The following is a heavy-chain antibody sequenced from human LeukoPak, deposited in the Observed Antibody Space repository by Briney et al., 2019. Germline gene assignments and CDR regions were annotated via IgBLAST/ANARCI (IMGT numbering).Heavy chain of an antibody. Sequence: GGSLRLSCAASGFTFSSYSMNWVRQAPGKGLGWMAVIGSDGRNKFYADSVTGRFSVSIDNSKNTLYLQMNSLRAEDTAVYYCARDDLVLEENGFDIWGRGTMVTVSS. J-gene: IGHJ3*02. V-gene: IGHV3-33*08. CDR2: IGSDGRNK. CDR3: ARDDLVLEENGFDI. CDR1: GFTFSSYS.